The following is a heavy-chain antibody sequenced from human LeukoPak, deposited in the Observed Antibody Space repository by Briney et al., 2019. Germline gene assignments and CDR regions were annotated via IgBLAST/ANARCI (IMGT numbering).Heavy chain of an antibody. D-gene: IGHD3-3*01. CDR1: GGSISSSSYY. V-gene: IGHV4-39*01. Sequence: PSETLSLTCTVSGGSISSSSYYWGWIRQRPGKGLECIGSIYYSGSTYYNPSLKSRVSISVDTSKNQFSLKLSSVTAADTAVYYCARSLYDFWSGSSFDYWGQGTLVTVSS. CDR2: IYYSGST. J-gene: IGHJ4*02. CDR3: ARSLYDFWSGSSFDY.